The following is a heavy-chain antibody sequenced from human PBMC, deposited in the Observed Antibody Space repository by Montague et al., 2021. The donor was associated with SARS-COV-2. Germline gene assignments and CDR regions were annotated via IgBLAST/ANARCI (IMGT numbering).Heavy chain of an antibody. Sequence: SLRLSCAASGFSFTSSEMNWFRQPPGKGPEWVSYISSSGTIINYADSVKGRFTISRDDAKNSLYLQMNSLRDEDTAVYYCARGNADVYWGQGTLVTVSS. V-gene: IGHV3-48*03. J-gene: IGHJ4*02. D-gene: IGHD5-24*01. CDR3: ARGNADVY. CDR1: GFSFTSSE. CDR2: ISSSGTII.